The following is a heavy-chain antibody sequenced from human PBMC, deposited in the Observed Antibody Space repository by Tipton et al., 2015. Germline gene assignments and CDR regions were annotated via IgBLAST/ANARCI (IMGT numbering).Heavy chain of an antibody. V-gene: IGHV4-31*03. J-gene: IGHJ4*02. CDR3: ARLPPPELRYFDWLSHFDY. D-gene: IGHD3-9*01. CDR2: SYYSGST. Sequence: TLSLTCTVSGDSISSGGYYWSWSRQHPGKGLEWLGYSYYSGSTYYNPSLKSRLTISVDMSKNQFSLKLSSVTAADTAVYYCARLPPPELRYFDWLSHFDYWGQGTVFTVSS. CDR1: GDSISSGGYY.